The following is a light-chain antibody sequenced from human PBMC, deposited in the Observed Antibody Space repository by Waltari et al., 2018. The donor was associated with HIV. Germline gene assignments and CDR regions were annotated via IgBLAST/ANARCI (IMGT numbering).Light chain of an antibody. Sequence: QSALTQPASVSASPGQSITIACTGPSSDVGRYNLFSWYQQDPGKAPKLMIYEGRKRPSGVFNRFAGSKSGNTATLTIPGLQADDEADDDCCAYAGSLFGTVTTVTVL. CDR3: CAYAGSL. CDR1: SSDVGRYNL. V-gene: IGLV2-23*01. CDR2: EGR. J-gene: IGLJ1*01.